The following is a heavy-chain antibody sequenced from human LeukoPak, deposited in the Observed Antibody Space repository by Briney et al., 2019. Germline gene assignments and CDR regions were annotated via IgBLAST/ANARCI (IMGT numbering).Heavy chain of an antibody. Sequence: GGSLRLSCTASGFTFSSYWMHWVRQAPGKGLVWVSRINSDGGSTSYADSVKGRFTISRDNSKNTLYLQMNSLRAEDTAVYYCAKGVDGSRYYFDYWGQGTLVTVSS. V-gene: IGHV3-74*01. D-gene: IGHD2-2*01. CDR3: AKGVDGSRYYFDY. J-gene: IGHJ4*02. CDR1: GFTFSSYW. CDR2: INSDGGST.